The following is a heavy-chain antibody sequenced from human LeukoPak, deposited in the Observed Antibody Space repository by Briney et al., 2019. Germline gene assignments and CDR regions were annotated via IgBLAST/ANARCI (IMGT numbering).Heavy chain of an antibody. D-gene: IGHD3-16*01. CDR1: GYTFTGYY. J-gene: IGHJ4*02. CDR2: INPNSGDT. V-gene: IGHV1-2*02. Sequence: EASVKVSCKASGYTFTGYYMHWVRQAPGQGLEWMGWINPNSGDTNYAQKFQGRVTMTRDTSISTAYMELSRLRSDDTAVYYCARDFTVGGELPSDYWGQGTLVTVSS. CDR3: ARDFTVGGELPSDY.